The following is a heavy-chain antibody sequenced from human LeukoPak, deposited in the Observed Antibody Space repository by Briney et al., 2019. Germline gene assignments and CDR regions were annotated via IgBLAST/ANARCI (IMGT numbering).Heavy chain of an antibody. V-gene: IGHV1-69*13. CDR2: IIPIFGTA. CDR3: ARRGYSSSYSFDY. Sequence: SVKVSCKASGGTFSSYAISWVRQAPGQGLEWMGGIIPIFGTANYAQKFQGRVTITADESTSTAYMEPSSLRSEDTAVYYCARRGYSSSYSFDYWGQGTLVTVSS. CDR1: GGTFSSYA. D-gene: IGHD6-6*01. J-gene: IGHJ4*02.